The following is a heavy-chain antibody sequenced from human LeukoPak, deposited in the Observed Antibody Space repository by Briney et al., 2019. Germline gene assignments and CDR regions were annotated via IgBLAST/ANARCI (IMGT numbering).Heavy chain of an antibody. Sequence: GGSLRLSCAASGFTFSSYGMHWVRQVPGKGLEWVAVISYDGSNKYYADSVKGRFTISRDNSKNTLYLQMNSLRAEDTAVYYCAKDTDGSGSYYPDYWGQGTLVTVSS. CDR2: ISYDGSNK. CDR1: GFTFSSYG. J-gene: IGHJ4*02. D-gene: IGHD3-10*01. V-gene: IGHV3-30*18. CDR3: AKDTDGSGSYYPDY.